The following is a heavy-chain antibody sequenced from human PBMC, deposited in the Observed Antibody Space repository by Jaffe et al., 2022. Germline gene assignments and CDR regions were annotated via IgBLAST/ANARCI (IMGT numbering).Heavy chain of an antibody. V-gene: IGHV5-51*01. CDR2: IYPGDSDT. Sequence: EVQLVQSGAEVKKPGESLKISCKGSGYSFTSYWIGWVRQMPGKGLEWMGIIYPGDSDTRYSPSFQGQVTISADKSISTAYLQWSSLKASDTAMYYCARHEAPTIFGVVLWDWGQGTLVTVSS. CDR1: GYSFTSYW. CDR3: ARHEAPTIFGVVLWD. D-gene: IGHD3-3*01. J-gene: IGHJ4*02.